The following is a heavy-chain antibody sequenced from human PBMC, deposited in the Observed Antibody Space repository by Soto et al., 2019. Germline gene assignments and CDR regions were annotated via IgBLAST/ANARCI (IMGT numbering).Heavy chain of an antibody. V-gene: IGHV3-21*01. CDR2: ISSSSSYI. CDR1: GFTFSSYS. Sequence: PGGSLRLSCAASGFTFSSYSMNWVRQAPGKGLEWVSSISSSSSYIYYADSVKGRFTISRDNAKNSLYLQMNSLRAEDTAVYYCASGLYCSSTSCYLEPWGQGTLVNVSS. CDR3: ASGLYCSSTSCYLEP. J-gene: IGHJ5*02. D-gene: IGHD2-2*01.